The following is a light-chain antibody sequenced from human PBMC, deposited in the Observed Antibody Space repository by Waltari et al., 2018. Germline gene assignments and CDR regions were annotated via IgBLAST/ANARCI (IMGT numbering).Light chain of an antibody. CDR1: QRVGRA. CDR3: QHYVRLPVT. J-gene: IGKJ1*01. CDR2: GSS. V-gene: IGKV3-20*01. Sequence: EIVLTQSPGTLSLSPGERVTLSCRASQRVGRALAVDQQKPGQAPRLRIDGSSSRATRIPDRFGVSGSGTDCSLTISRLEPENFAVYYCQHYVRLPVTFGQGTKVEIK.